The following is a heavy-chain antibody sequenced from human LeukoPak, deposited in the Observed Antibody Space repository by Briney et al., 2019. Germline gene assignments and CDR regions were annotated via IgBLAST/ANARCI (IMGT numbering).Heavy chain of an antibody. Sequence: GGSLRLSCAASGFTFSSFVMHWVRQAPGKGLEWVAAILPDGGNKHYADSVKGRVTISRDNSNNTLYLQMNSLRAEDTALYYCAIMTTVVTNFDYWGQGTLVTVSS. V-gene: IGHV3-30-3*01. D-gene: IGHD4-23*01. CDR1: GFTFSSFV. CDR3: AIMTTVVTNFDY. CDR2: ILPDGGNK. J-gene: IGHJ4*02.